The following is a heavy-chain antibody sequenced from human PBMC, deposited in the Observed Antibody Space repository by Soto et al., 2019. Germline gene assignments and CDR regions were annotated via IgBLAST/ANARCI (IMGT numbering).Heavy chain of an antibody. CDR1: GYSFNTYW. CDR3: ASLHNYDHSGSSEGLDY. J-gene: IGHJ4*02. V-gene: IGHV5-51*01. Sequence: PGESLEISCKGFGYSFNTYWIGWVRQMPGKGLEWMGIIYPGDSDTRYSPSFQGQVTISADKSVTSAYLQWSSLKASDTAMYYCASLHNYDHSGSSEGLDYCGEGTLVTVSS. CDR2: IYPGDSDT. D-gene: IGHD3-22*01.